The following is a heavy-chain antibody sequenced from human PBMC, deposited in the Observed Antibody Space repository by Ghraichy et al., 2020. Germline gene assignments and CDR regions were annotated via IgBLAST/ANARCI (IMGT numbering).Heavy chain of an antibody. D-gene: IGHD5-24*01. J-gene: IGHJ6*02. Sequence: SQTLSLTCAISGDSVSSNSAAWNWIRQSPSRGLEWLGRTYFKSKWYNDYAVSLKGRITISPDTSTNQFSLQLNSVTPEDTAVYYCARGAAEGYNVLTRLNYYYYSGMDVWGQGTTVTVSS. CDR2: TYFKSKWYN. CDR3: ARGAAEGYNVLTRLNYYYYSGMDV. V-gene: IGHV6-1*01. CDR1: GDSVSSNSAA.